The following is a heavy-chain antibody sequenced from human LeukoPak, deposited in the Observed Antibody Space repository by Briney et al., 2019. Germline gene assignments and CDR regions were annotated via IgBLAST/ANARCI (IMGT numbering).Heavy chain of an antibody. Sequence: GGSLRLSCPASGFTFSKYWMSWVRQAPGKGLEWVANIKEDGSEKYYVDSVKGRFTISRDNAKNSLYLQMSSLRVEDTAIYYRAKNRSSKWYAEYFHHWGQGTLVTVSS. CDR2: IKEDGSEK. D-gene: IGHD6-13*01. CDR3: AKNRSSKWYAEYFHH. CDR1: GFTFSKYW. V-gene: IGHV3-7*01. J-gene: IGHJ1*01.